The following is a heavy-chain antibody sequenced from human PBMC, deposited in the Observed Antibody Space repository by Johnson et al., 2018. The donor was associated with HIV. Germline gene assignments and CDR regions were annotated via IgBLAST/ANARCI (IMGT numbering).Heavy chain of an antibody. CDR3: ARDLDTAMVTGAFDI. J-gene: IGHJ3*02. CDR1: GFTFSSYA. CDR2: ISYDGSNK. Sequence: QVQLVESGGGVVQPGRSLTLSCAASGFTFSSYAMHWVRQAPGKGLEWVAVISYDGSNKYYADSVKGRFTISRDNSKNTLYLQMNSLRAEDTAVYYCARDLDTAMVTGAFDIWGQGTMVTVSS. V-gene: IGHV3-30-3*01. D-gene: IGHD5-18*01.